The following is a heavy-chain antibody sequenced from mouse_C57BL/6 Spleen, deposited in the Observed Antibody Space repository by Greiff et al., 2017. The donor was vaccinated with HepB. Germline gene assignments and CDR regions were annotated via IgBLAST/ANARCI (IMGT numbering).Heavy chain of an antibody. CDR1: GYTFTSYW. CDR2: IHPNSGST. CDR3: ARRSSSGAMDY. J-gene: IGHJ4*01. Sequence: QVQLQQPGAELVKPGASVKLSCKASGYTFTSYWMHRVKQRPGQGLEWIGMIHPNSGSTNYNEKFKSKATLTVDKSSSTAYMQLSSLTSEDSAVYYCARRSSSGAMDYWGQGTSVTVSS. V-gene: IGHV1-64*01. D-gene: IGHD1-1*01.